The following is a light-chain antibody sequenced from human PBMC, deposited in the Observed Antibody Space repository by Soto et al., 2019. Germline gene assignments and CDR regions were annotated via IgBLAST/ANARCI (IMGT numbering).Light chain of an antibody. V-gene: IGKV1-5*03. J-gene: IGKJ1*01. CDR3: QQYNSWT. Sequence: DIPMTQSPSTLSASVGDRVTITGRASPSISSWMAWYQQKAGKAPKLLIYRASSLESGVPSRFNGSGSGTEFTLTITSLQPDDFATYYCQQYNSWTFGQGTKVEIK. CDR2: RAS. CDR1: PSISSW.